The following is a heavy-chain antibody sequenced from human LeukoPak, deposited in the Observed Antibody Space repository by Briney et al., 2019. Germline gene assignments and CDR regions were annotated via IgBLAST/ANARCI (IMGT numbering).Heavy chain of an antibody. D-gene: IGHD3-9*01. CDR2: IYYSGST. CDR1: GGSISGYY. J-gene: IGHJ5*02. CDR3: ARDYDILTGYRWFDP. V-gene: IGHV4-59*01. Sequence: SETLSLTCTVSGGSISGYYWSWIRQPPGKGLEWIGYIYYSGSTNYNPSLKSRVTISVDTSKKQFSLKLSSVTAADTAVYYCARDYDILTGYRWFDPWGQGTLVTVSS.